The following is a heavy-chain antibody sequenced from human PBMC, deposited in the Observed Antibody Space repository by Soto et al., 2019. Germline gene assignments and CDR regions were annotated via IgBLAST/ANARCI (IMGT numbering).Heavy chain of an antibody. D-gene: IGHD3-16*01. CDR1: GGSFNDYF. J-gene: IGHJ4*02. CDR2: INHTGSRT. Sequence: QVQLQQWGAGLLKPSETLSLTCAVYGGSFNDYFWTWIRQPPGKGLEWIGEINHTGSRTIYNPSLEGRVTISVDTSKNQFFLKLSCVTAADTAVYCCGGGCGYVWGRDDSWGQGTLVTVSS. V-gene: IGHV4-34*01. CDR3: GGGCGYVWGRDDS.